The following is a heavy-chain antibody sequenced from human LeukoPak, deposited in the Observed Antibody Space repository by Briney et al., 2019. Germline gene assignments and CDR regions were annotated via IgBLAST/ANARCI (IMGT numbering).Heavy chain of an antibody. CDR1: GYTFTSYG. CDR3: ARESYCSSTSCYSDYYYYGMDV. D-gene: IGHD2-2*01. V-gene: IGHV1-18*01. J-gene: IGHJ6*02. Sequence: ASVKVSCKASGYTFTSYGTSWVRQAPGQGLEWMGWISAYNGNTNYAQKLQGRVIMTTDASTSTAYMELRSLRSDDTAVYYCARESYCSSTSCYSDYYYYGMDVWGQGTTVTVSS. CDR2: ISAYNGNT.